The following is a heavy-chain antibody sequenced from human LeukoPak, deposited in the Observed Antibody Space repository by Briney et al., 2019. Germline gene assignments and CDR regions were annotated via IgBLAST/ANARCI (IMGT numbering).Heavy chain of an antibody. Sequence: ASVKVSCRASGYSFTSYYLHWVRQAPGQGLEWMGILNPSSGSTTYAQKFQGRVTMTRDTSTSTVSMELSSLRSEGTAVYYCARASEWLVRFDSWGQGTLVTVSS. CDR3: ARASEWLVRFDS. J-gene: IGHJ4*02. CDR1: GYSFTSYY. CDR2: LNPSSGST. D-gene: IGHD6-19*01. V-gene: IGHV1-46*01.